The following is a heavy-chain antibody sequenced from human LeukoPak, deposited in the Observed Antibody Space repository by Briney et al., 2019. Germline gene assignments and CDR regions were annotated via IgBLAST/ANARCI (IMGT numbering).Heavy chain of an antibody. D-gene: IGHD2-2*01. CDR2: IYTSGST. CDR1: GGSISSYY. J-gene: IGHJ5*02. Sequence: SETLSLTCTVSGGSISSYYWSWIRQPAGKGLEWIGRIYTSGSTNYNPSLKSRVTISVDTSKNQFSLKLSSVTAADTAVYYCARVWGCSSTSCYGYNWFDPWGQGTLVTVSS. CDR3: ARVWGCSSTSCYGYNWFDP. V-gene: IGHV4-4*07.